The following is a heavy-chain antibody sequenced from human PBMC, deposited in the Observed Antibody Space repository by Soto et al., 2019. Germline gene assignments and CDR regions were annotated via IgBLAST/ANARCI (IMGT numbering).Heavy chain of an antibody. Sequence: GGSLRLSFAASGFSFGSYALSWVRQAPGKGLEWVSTISGSDGKTFYADSVKGRFSISRDTSQSTLYLQMNSLRADDTAMYYCARWSYLDYWGQGTRVTVPS. CDR2: ISGSDGKT. CDR1: GFSFGSYA. D-gene: IGHD3-3*01. V-gene: IGHV3-23*01. J-gene: IGHJ4*02. CDR3: ARWSYLDY.